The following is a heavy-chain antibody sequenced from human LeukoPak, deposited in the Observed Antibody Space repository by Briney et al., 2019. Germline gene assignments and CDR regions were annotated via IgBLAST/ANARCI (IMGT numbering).Heavy chain of an antibody. V-gene: IGHV4-34*01. CDR1: GGSFSGYY. CDR3: ARDPSVVIPAYYGMDV. D-gene: IGHD3-22*01. CDR2: INHSRST. Sequence: SETLSLTCAVYGGSFSGYYWSWIRQPPGKGLEWIGEINHSRSTNYNPSLKSRVTISVDTSKNQFSLKLSSVTAADTAVYYCARDPSVVIPAYYGMDVWGQGTTVTVSS. J-gene: IGHJ6*02.